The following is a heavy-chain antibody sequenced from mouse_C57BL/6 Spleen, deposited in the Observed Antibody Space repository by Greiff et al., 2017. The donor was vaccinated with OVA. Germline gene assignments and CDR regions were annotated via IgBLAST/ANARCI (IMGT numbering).Heavy chain of an antibody. CDR2: IYPGDGDT. V-gene: IGHV1-82*01. Sequence: VKLLESGPELVKPGASVKISCKASGYAFSSSWMNWVKQRPGKGLEWIGRIYPGDGDTNYNGKFKGKATLTADKSSSTAYMQLSSLTSEDSAVYFCARLKTAQALYYFDYWGQGTTLTVSS. CDR3: ARLKTAQALYYFDY. CDR1: GYAFSSSW. J-gene: IGHJ2*01. D-gene: IGHD3-2*02.